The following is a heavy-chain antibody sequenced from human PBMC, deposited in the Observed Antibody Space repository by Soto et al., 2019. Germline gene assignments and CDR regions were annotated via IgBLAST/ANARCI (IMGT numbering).Heavy chain of an antibody. J-gene: IGHJ4*02. Sequence: PGGSLRLSCAASGFIFKMYWMHWVRQSPGKGVVWISRIYNDGTYSDYADSVRGRFTISRDNVNDTLYLQMNNLRAEDSGLYYCTRGPRPISTGTGAYWGQGTQVTVSS. D-gene: IGHD3-10*01. V-gene: IGHV3-74*01. CDR3: TRGPRPISTGTGAY. CDR1: GFIFKMYW. CDR2: IYNDGTYS.